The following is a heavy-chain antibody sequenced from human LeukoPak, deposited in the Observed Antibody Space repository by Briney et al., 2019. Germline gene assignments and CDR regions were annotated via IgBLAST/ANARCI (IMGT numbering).Heavy chain of an antibody. CDR1: GFTFSSYW. CDR2: INSDGSST. CDR3: ARGALEYSSPEDDFDY. Sequence: GGSLRLSCAAPGFTFSSYWMHWVRQAPGKGLVWVSRINSDGSSTSYADSVKGRFTISRDNAKNTLYLQMNSLRAEDTAVYYCARGALEYSSPEDDFDYWGQGTLVTVSS. V-gene: IGHV3-74*01. D-gene: IGHD6-6*01. J-gene: IGHJ4*02.